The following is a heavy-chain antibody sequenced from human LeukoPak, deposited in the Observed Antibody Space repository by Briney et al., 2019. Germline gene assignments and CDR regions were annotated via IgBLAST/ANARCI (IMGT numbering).Heavy chain of an antibody. V-gene: IGHV3-23*01. CDR1: GFTFSSYA. CDR3: ARDLRAGGTWSYGVYFDL. Sequence: PGGSLRLSCAASGFTFSSYAMSWVRQAPGKGLEWVSAISGSGGSTYYADSVKGRFTISRDNSKNTLYLQMNSLRAEDTAVYYCARDLRAGGTWSYGVYFDLWGRGTLVTVSS. D-gene: IGHD4-17*01. J-gene: IGHJ2*01. CDR2: ISGSGGST.